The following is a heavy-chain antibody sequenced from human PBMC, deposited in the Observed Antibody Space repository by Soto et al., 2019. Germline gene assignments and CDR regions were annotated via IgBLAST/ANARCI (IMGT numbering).Heavy chain of an antibody. V-gene: IGHV4-59*01. CDR1: GGSISSYY. D-gene: IGHD7-27*01. CDR2: IYYSGGT. CDR3: ARGPWGVSSEYFQH. J-gene: IGHJ1*01. Sequence: SETLSLTCIVSGGSISSYYWSWIRQPPGKGLERIGYIYYSGGTNYNPSLKSRVTMSVDTSKNQFSLRLSSVTAADTAVYYCARGPWGVSSEYFQHWGQGTLVTV.